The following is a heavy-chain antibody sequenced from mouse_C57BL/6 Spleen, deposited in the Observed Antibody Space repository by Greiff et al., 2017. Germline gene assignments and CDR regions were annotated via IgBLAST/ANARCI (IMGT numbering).Heavy chain of an antibody. Sequence: QVQLQQPGAELVKPGASVKLSCKASGYTFTSYWMQWVKQRPGQGLEWIGEIDPSDSYTNYNQKFKGKATLTVDTSSSTAYMQLSSLPSEDSSVYYCASSDDCYSDYYAMDYWGQGTSVTVSS. CDR2: IDPSDSYT. J-gene: IGHJ4*01. CDR1: GYTFTSYW. CDR3: ASSDDCYSDYYAMDY. V-gene: IGHV1-50*01. D-gene: IGHD2-3*01.